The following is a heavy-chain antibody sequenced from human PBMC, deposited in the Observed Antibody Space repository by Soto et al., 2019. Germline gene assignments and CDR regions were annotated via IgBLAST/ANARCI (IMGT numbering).Heavy chain of an antibody. D-gene: IGHD6-19*01. CDR3: ARDGRGRGIAVAGRFCYFDL. CDR1: GASISSGGYY. V-gene: IGHV4-31*03. CDR2: IYYSGST. J-gene: IGHJ2*01. Sequence: QVQLQESGPGLVKPAQTLSLTCTVSGASISSGGYYWNWIRQHPGKGLEWIGYIYYSGSTYYNPSLKSRVTIAVDTAKNEFSLKLSSVTAADTPMYYCARDGRGRGIAVAGRFCYFDLWGRGTLVTVSS.